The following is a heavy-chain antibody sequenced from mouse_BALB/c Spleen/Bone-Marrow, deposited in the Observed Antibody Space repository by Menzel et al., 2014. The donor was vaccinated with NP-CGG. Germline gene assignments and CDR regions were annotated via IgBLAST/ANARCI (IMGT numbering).Heavy chain of an antibody. CDR2: IRNKANGYTT. CDR3: ARDDYCAMDY. CDR1: GFTFTDYY. Sequence: EVQRVESGGGLVQPGGSLRLSRATSGFTFTDYYMSWVRQPPGKALEWLGFIRNKANGYTTEYSASVKGRFPISRDNSQSILYLQMNTLRAEDSATYYCARDDYCAMDYWGQGTSVTVSS. J-gene: IGHJ4*01. V-gene: IGHV7-3*02.